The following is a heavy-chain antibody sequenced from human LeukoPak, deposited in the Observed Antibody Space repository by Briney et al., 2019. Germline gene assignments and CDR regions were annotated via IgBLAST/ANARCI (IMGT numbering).Heavy chain of an antibody. V-gene: IGHV3-11*01. CDR2: ISSSGSTI. J-gene: IGHJ4*02. CDR3: ARDSYCPNDVCYDY. D-gene: IGHD2-8*01. Sequence: AGGSLRLSCAASGFTFSDYYMSRIRQAPGKGLEWVSYISSSGSTIYYADSVKGRFTISRDNAKNSLYLQMNSLRAEDTAVYYCARDSYCPNDVCYDYWGQGVLVTVS. CDR1: GFTFSDYY.